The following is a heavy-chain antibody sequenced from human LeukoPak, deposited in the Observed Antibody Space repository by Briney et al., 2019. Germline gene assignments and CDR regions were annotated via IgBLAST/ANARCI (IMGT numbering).Heavy chain of an antibody. J-gene: IGHJ4*02. Sequence: SETLSLTCTVSGGSISSYYWSWIRQPAGKGLESIGRIYTSGSTNYNPSLKSRVTMSVDTSKNQFSLKLSSVTAADTAVYYCARAAVRYSSSWYNYWGQGTLVTVSS. CDR3: ARAAVRYSSSWYNY. V-gene: IGHV4-4*07. CDR1: GGSISSYY. D-gene: IGHD6-13*01. CDR2: IYTSGST.